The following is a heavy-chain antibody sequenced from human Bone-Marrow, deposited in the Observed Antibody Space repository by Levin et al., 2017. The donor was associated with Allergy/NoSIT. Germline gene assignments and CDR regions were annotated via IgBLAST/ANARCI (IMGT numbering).Heavy chain of an antibody. D-gene: IGHD6-13*01. J-gene: IGHJ4*02. V-gene: IGHV1-2*02. CDR2: INPNSGGT. Sequence: ASVKVSCKASGYTFIGNYIHWVRQAPGQGLEWMGCINPNSGGTIYAQKFQGRVTMSRDTSISTAYLELGRLRFDDTAVYYCARIEAPWYSSSSYYFDYWGQGSLVIVSS. CDR1: GYTFIGNY. CDR3: ARIEAPWYSSSSYYFDY.